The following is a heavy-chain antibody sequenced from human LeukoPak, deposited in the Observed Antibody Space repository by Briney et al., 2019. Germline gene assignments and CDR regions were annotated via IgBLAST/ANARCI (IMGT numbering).Heavy chain of an antibody. V-gene: IGHV3-23*01. CDR1: GFTFNNYA. Sequence: GGSLRLSCAASGFTFNNYAMNWVRQAPGKGLEWVSVISGSGGTTYYADSVKGRFTISRDNSKNTLYLQMNSLRAEDTAVYYCAKVGLRIAAAARIPPPHYFDYWGQGTLVTVSS. CDR2: ISGSGGTT. CDR3: AKVGLRIAAAARIPPPHYFDY. J-gene: IGHJ4*02. D-gene: IGHD6-13*01.